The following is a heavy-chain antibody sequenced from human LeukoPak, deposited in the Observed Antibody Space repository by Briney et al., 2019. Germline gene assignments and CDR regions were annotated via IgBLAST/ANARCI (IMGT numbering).Heavy chain of an antibody. Sequence: GESLKISCKGSGYSFTSYWIGWVRQMPGQGLEWMGIIYPGDSDTRYSPSFQGQVTISADKSISTAYLQWSSLEASDTAMYYCARPIAVAGTAFDYWGQGTLVTVSS. CDR3: ARPIAVAGTAFDY. J-gene: IGHJ4*02. V-gene: IGHV5-51*01. CDR2: IYPGDSDT. D-gene: IGHD6-19*01. CDR1: GYSFTSYW.